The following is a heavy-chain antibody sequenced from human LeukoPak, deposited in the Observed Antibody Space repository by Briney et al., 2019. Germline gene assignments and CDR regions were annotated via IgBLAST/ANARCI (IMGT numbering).Heavy chain of an antibody. CDR2: VYYSGNT. CDR3: ARRGGSKIDY. J-gene: IGHJ4*02. V-gene: IGHV4-39*01. Sequence: WVRQPPGKGPEWIGSVYYSGNTYYSPSLKSRVTISVDTSKNQFSLKLSAVTAADTAVYYCARRGGSKIDYWGQGTLVTVSS. D-gene: IGHD3-3*01.